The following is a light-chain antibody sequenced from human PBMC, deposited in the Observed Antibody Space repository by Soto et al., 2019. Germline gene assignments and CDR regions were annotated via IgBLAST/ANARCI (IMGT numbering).Light chain of an antibody. Sequence: QSVLTQPPSVSGSPGQSVTISCTGTSSDVGSYNFVSWYQQHPGKAPKFMIYDVSRRPSGVPDRFSGSRSANTASLTISGLQADDEADYYCCSYAGSYTLIFGGGTKLTVL. CDR3: CSYAGSYTLI. CDR2: DVS. J-gene: IGLJ2*01. CDR1: SSDVGSYNF. V-gene: IGLV2-11*01.